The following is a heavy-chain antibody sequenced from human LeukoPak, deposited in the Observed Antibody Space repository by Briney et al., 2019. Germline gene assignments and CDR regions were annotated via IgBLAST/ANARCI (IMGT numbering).Heavy chain of an antibody. Sequence: GGSLRLSCAASGFTFSSYSMNWVRQAPGKGLEWVSSISTSSYISYANSVKGRFTISRDNAKTALYLQMSSLRAEDTAAYYCARAPLAVAGYFYYYMDVWGKGTTVTVSS. CDR2: ISTSSYI. D-gene: IGHD6-19*01. CDR1: GFTFSSYS. J-gene: IGHJ6*03. CDR3: ARAPLAVAGYFYYYMDV. V-gene: IGHV3-21*01.